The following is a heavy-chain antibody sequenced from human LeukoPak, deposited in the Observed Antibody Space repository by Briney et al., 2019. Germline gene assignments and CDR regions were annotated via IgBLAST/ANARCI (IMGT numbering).Heavy chain of an antibody. CDR2: ISGSGGST. D-gene: IGHD6-19*01. J-gene: IGHJ4*02. CDR1: GFTFPTYA. Sequence: GGSLRLSCAASGFTFPTYAMSWVRQAPGKGLEWVSAISGSGGSTYYADSVKGRFTISRDNSKNTLYLQMNSLRAEDTAVYYCAKDRAAVAGLDYWGQGTLVTVSS. V-gene: IGHV3-23*01. CDR3: AKDRAAVAGLDY.